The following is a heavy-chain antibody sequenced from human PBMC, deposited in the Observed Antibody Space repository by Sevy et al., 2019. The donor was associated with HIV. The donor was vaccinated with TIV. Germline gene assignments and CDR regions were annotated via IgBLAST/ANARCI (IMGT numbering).Heavy chain of an antibody. CDR2: IKQDGSEK. V-gene: IGHV3-7*01. J-gene: IGHJ6*02. D-gene: IGHD2-15*01. CDR1: GFTFSSYW. CDR3: ARDQYCSGGSCFFPDYYYYGMDV. Sequence: GGSLRLSCAASGFTFSSYWMSWVRQAPGKGLEWVANIKQDGSEKYYVDSVKGRFTISRDNAKNSLYLQMNSLRAEDTAVYNCARDQYCSGGSCFFPDYYYYGMDVWGQGTTVTVSS.